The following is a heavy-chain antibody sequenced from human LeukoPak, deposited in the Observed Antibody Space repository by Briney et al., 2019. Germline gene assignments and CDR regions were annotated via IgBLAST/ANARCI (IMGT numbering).Heavy chain of an antibody. D-gene: IGHD3-10*01. CDR1: GFTFSSYG. CDR3: ATSFGATRGY. J-gene: IGHJ4*02. CDR2: IRYDGSDK. V-gene: IGHV3-30*02. Sequence: GGSLRLSCAASGFTFSSYGMHWVRQAPGKGLEWVAFIRYDGSDKNYADPVKGRFTISRDNSKNTLYLQMISLRPEDTAVYYCATSFGATRGYWGQGTLVTVSS.